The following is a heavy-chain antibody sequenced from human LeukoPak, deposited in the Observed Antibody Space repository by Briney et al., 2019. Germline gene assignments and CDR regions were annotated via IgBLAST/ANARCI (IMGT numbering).Heavy chain of an antibody. CDR1: GFTFDDYG. D-gene: IGHD6-19*01. CDR2: INWNGGST. J-gene: IGHJ3*02. CDR3: ARDIVLIAVAVRGSFDI. V-gene: IGHV3-20*04. Sequence: PGGSLRLSCAASGFTFDDYGMSWVRQAPGKGLEWVSGINWNGGSTGYADSVKGRFTISRDNAKNSLYLQMNSLRAEDTALYYCARDIVLIAVAVRGSFDIWGQGTMVTVPS.